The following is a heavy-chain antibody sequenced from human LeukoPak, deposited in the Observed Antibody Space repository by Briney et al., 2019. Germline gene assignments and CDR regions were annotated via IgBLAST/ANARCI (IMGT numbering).Heavy chain of an antibody. D-gene: IGHD4-17*01. CDR2: IWYDGSKK. J-gene: IGHJ3*02. CDR1: GFTFSGYG. V-gene: IGHV3-33*01. Sequence: PGGSLTLSCAASGFTFSGYGMHWVRQAPGKGLEWVAVIWYDGSKKYHADPVKGRFTISRDNSKNTLYLQMNSLRAEDTAVYYCARWGGDYSAFDIWGQGTMVTVSS. CDR3: ARWGGDYSAFDI.